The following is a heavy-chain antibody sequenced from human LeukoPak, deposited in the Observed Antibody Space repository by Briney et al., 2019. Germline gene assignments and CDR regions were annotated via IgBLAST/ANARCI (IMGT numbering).Heavy chain of an antibody. V-gene: IGHV3-23*01. J-gene: IGHJ4*02. D-gene: IGHD6-6*01. Sequence: GGSLRLSCAASGFTFSSYAMSWVRQAPGKGLEWVSDINYNGGSTFYADSVKGRFTFSRDNSKHTLHMQMQTLGVEDTAVSYCAKKLGSSPGDFFVSCGEGILVTVSS. CDR1: GFTFSSYA. CDR3: AKKLGSSPGDFFVS. CDR2: INYNGGST.